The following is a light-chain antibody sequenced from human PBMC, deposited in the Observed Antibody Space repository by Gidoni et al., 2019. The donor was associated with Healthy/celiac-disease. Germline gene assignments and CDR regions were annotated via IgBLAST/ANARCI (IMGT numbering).Light chain of an antibody. CDR3: NSRDSSGNHYVV. CDR2: GKN. J-gene: IGLJ2*01. V-gene: IGLV3-19*01. CDR1: SLRSYY. Sequence: SSELPQDPAVSVAVGQTVRITCQGDSLRSYYASWYQQKPGPAPVLVIYGKNNRPSGIPDRFSGSSSGNTASLTITGAQAEDEADYYCNSRDSSGNHYVVFGGGTKLTVL.